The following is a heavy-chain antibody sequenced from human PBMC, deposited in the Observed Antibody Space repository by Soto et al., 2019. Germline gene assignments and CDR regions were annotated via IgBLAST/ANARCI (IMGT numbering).Heavy chain of an antibody. CDR3: ARLKLVNYYYYYGIDV. CDR1: GGSISSINW. V-gene: IGHV4-4*02. J-gene: IGHJ6*02. CDR2: INHSGST. Sequence: PSETLSLTCAVSGGSISSINWWSWVRQPPGKGLEWIGEINHSGSTNYNPSLKSRVTISVDTSKNQFSLKLSSVTAADTAVYYCARLKLVNYYYYYGIDVWGQGTTVTVSS. D-gene: IGHD6-13*01.